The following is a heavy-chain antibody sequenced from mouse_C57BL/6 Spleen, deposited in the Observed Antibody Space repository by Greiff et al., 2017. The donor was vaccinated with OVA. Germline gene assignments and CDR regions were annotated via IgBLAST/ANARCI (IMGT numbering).Heavy chain of an antibody. CDR2: FYPGSGSI. CDR1: GYTFTEYT. V-gene: IGHV1-62-2*01. J-gene: IGHJ2*01. CDR3: ARHEVGPYYYGPGYFDY. Sequence: QVQLKQSGAELVKPGASVKLSCKASGYTFTEYTIHWVKQRSGQGLEWIGWFYPGSGSIKYNEKFKDKATLTADKSSSTVYMELSRLTSEDSAVYVCARHEVGPYYYGPGYFDYWGQGTTLTVSS. D-gene: IGHD1-1*01.